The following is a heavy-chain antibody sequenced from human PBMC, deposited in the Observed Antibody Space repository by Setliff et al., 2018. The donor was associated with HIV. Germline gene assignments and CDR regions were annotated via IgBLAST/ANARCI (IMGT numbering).Heavy chain of an antibody. CDR2: IYYSGNT. D-gene: IGHD3-3*01. J-gene: IGHJ3*02. CDR1: DGSISSSSYY. Sequence: SETLSLTCNVSDGSISSSSYYWAWIRQPPGKGLEWIGTIYYSGNTYYRPSRKSRVTVSIDTSKNQFSLRPNSVTAADTAVYYCARQSGYTRGWDIFGLVAGSFDIWGQGTMVTVSS. CDR3: ARQSGYTRGWDIFGLVAGSFDI. V-gene: IGHV4-39*01.